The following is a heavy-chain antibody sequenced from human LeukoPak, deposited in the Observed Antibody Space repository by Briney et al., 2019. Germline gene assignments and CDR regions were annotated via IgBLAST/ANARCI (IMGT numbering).Heavy chain of an antibody. CDR1: GFTFSSYA. CDR3: ARDLFFSDAGYSSGWRAEYFHH. CDR2: INGAGSST. J-gene: IGHJ1*01. Sequence: PGGSLRLSCAASGFTFSSYAMSWVRQAPGKGLEWVSRINGAGSSTSYADSVKGRFTVSRDNAKNTLNLQMNSLRAEDTAVYYCARDLFFSDAGYSSGWRAEYFHHWGQGTLVTVSS. V-gene: IGHV3-74*01. D-gene: IGHD6-19*01.